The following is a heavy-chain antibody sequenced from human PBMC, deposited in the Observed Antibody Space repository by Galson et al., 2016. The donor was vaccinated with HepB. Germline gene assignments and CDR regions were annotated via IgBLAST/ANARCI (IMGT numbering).Heavy chain of an antibody. V-gene: IGHV3-48*03. CDR3: ASETGESRNDAFDI. CDR1: GFSFSSYE. CDR2: ITGSGTTT. Sequence: SLRLSCAASGFSFSSYEMNWVRQAPGKGLEWVPYITGSGTTTTHADSVKGRFTISRDNAKNSLYLQMNSLRVEDTAVYYCASETGESRNDAFDIWGQGTMVTVSP. D-gene: IGHD7-27*01. J-gene: IGHJ3*02.